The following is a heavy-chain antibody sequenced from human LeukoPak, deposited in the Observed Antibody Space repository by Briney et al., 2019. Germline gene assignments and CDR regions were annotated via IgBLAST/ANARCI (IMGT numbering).Heavy chain of an antibody. D-gene: IGHD5-12*01. CDR1: GFTFSSYA. V-gene: IGHV3-64D*06. CDR2: ISSNGGST. CDR3: ASPYSGYDYNFDH. Sequence: GGSLRLSCSASGFTFSSYAMHWVRQAPGKGLEYVSSISSNGGSTYYADSVKGRFTISRDNSKNTLFLQMSSLRTEDTAVYYCASPYSGYDYNFDHWGQGTLVTVS. J-gene: IGHJ4*02.